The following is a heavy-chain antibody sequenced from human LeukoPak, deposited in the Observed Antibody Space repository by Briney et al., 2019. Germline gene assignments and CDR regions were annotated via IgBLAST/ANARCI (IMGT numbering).Heavy chain of an antibody. CDR3: PRDREPIAAALLAY. CDR1: ACTFRPYS. D-gene: IGHD6-13*01. J-gene: IGHJ4*02. CDR2: ITTSGTTK. Sequence: GGSLRLSCVASACTFRPYSMDWVRQAPGKGPEWVASITTSGTTKNYADSVKGRFTISRDNARNLLSLQMNSLRAEDTAVYYCPRDREPIAAALLAYCGQGTLVTVSS. V-gene: IGHV3-21*06.